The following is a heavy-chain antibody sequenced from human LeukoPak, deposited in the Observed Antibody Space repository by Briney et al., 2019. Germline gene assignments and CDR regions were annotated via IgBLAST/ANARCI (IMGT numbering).Heavy chain of an antibody. Sequence: PGGSLRLSCAASGFTFGNYWIRWVRQAPGKWLVWVSLISRDGTNTNYAASVQGRFTISRDNAKNTLYLQMNSLSAEDTAVYYCARVSCSSNACSLGAFDIWGQGTTVTVSS. J-gene: IGHJ3*02. CDR3: ARVSCSSNACSLGAFDI. D-gene: IGHD2-2*01. V-gene: IGHV3-74*01. CDR1: GFTFGNYW. CDR2: ISRDGTNT.